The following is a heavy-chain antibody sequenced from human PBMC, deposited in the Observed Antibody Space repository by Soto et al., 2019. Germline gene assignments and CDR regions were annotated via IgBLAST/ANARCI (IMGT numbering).Heavy chain of an antibody. J-gene: IGHJ6*02. CDR3: TTLFSGSSSWGSYYYYGMDV. D-gene: IGHD6-6*01. V-gene: IGHV3-15*01. Sequence: GGSLRLSCAASGFTFSNAWMSWVRQAPGKGLEWVGRIKSKTDGGTTDYAAPVKGRFTISRDDSKNTLYLQMNSLKTEDTAVYYCTTLFSGSSSWGSYYYYGMDVWGQGTTVTVSS. CDR1: GFTFSNAW. CDR2: IKSKTDGGTT.